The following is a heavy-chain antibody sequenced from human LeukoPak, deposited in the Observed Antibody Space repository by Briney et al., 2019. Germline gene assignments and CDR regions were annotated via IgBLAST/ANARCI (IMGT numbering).Heavy chain of an antibody. J-gene: IGHJ4*02. CDR2: ISGSGGST. CDR3: ARDPLGWSYYFDY. D-gene: IGHD2-21*01. Sequence: PGGSLRLSCAASGFTFSSYGMDWVRQAPGKGLEWVSAISGSGGSTYYADSVKGRFTISRDNSKNTLYLQMNSLRAEDTAVYYCARDPLGWSYYFDYWGQGTLVTVSS. V-gene: IGHV3-23*01. CDR1: GFTFSSYG.